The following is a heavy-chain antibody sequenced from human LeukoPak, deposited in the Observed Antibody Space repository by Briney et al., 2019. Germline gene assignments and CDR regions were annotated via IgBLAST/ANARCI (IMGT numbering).Heavy chain of an antibody. CDR2: IYYSGST. D-gene: IGHD5-12*01. CDR3: ARIRAYSGYLNWFDP. V-gene: IGHV4-39*01. Sequence: SETLSLTCTVSGGSISSSSYYWGWIRQPPGKGLEWIGNIYYSGSTYYNPSLKSRVTISVDTSKNQFSLKLSSVTAADTAVYYCARIRAYSGYLNWFDPWGQGTLDTVSS. CDR1: GGSISSSSYY. J-gene: IGHJ5*02.